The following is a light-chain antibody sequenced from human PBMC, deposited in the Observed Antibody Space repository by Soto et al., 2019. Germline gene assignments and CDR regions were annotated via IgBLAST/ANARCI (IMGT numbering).Light chain of an antibody. CDR2: GAS. CDR1: QSVRSN. J-gene: IGKJ1*01. Sequence: EIVMTQSPATLSMSPGERATLSCRASQSVRSNLAWYHQKPGQAPRLLIYGASTRATGIPARFSGSGSGTEFTLTISSLQSEDFAVYYCHQYNHWLTWTFGQGTKVDIK. V-gene: IGKV3-15*01. CDR3: HQYNHWLTWT.